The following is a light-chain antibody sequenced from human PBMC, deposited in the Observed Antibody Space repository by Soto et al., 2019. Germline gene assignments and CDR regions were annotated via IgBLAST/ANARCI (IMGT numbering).Light chain of an antibody. CDR2: GAS. V-gene: IGKV3D-15*01. J-gene: IGKJ4*01. CDR1: QSVSSN. CDR3: QQYNNWLPLT. Sequence: EIVVTQSPATLSVSPGERASLSCRASQSVSSNLAWYQQKPGQAPRLLIYGASTRATGIPARFSGSGSGTEFTLTISSLQSEDFAVYYCQQYNNWLPLTFGGGTKVEIK.